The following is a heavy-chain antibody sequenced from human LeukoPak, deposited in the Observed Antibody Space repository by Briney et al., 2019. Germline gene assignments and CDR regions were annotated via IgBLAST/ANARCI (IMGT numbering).Heavy chain of an antibody. Sequence: GGSLRLSCAASGFTFSSYAMHWVRQAPGKGLEWVTVISSDGGNKCYADSVKGRFTISRDNSMNTLFLQMNSLGPEDTAVYYCARVLGQLPPQWGQGTLVTVSS. CDR2: ISSDGGNK. CDR1: GFTFSSYA. CDR3: ARVLGQLPPQ. J-gene: IGHJ4*02. V-gene: IGHV3-30*04. D-gene: IGHD4-23*01.